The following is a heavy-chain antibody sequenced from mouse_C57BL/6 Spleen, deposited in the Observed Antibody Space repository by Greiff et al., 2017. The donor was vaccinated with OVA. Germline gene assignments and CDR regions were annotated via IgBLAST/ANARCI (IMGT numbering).Heavy chain of an antibody. V-gene: IGHV1-59*01. CDR1: GYTFTSYW. CDR3: ARGGTTVEYYFDY. D-gene: IGHD1-1*01. CDR2: IDPSDSYT. Sequence: QVQLQQPGAELVRPGTSVKLSCKASGYTFTSYWMHWVKQRPGQGLEWIGVIDPSDSYTNYNQKFKGKATLTVDKSSSTAYMQLSSLTSEDSAVYYCARGGTTVEYYFDYWGQGTTLTVSS. J-gene: IGHJ2*01.